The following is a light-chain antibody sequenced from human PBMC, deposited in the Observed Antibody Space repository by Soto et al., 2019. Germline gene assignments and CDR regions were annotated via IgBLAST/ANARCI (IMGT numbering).Light chain of an antibody. V-gene: IGLV3-1*01. Sequence: SYELTQPPSVSVSPGQTASITSSGNKLGDRYAYWYQQKPGQSPVVVLYQDSKRPSGIPEGLSGSNSGNTATLTISRTQTMDEAHYSCQTWNSKMGAFGGGTKLTAL. J-gene: IGLJ3*02. CDR1: KLGDRY. CDR2: QDS. CDR3: QTWNSKMGA.